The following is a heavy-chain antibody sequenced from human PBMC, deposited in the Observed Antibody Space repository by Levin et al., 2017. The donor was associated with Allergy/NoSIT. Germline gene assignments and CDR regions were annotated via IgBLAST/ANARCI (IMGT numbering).Heavy chain of an antibody. V-gene: IGHV3-49*04. CDR1: GFTFGDYA. J-gene: IGHJ3*02. CDR2: IRSKAYGGTT. Sequence: GGSLRLSCTASGFTFGDYAMSWVRQAPGKGLEWVGFIRSKAYGGTTEYAASVKGRFTISRDDSKSIAYLQMNSLKTEDTAVYYCTRVSYVWFGVHPGPYDAFDSWGQGTMVTVSS. CDR3: TRVSYVWFGVHPGPYDAFDS. D-gene: IGHD3-10*01.